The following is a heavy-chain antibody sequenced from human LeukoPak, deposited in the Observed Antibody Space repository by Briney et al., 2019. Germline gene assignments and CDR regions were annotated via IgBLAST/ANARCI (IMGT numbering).Heavy chain of an antibody. Sequence: GGSLRLSCAASGFTFSSYWMSWVRQAPGKGLEWVANIKQDGSEKYYVDSVKGRFTISRGNAKNSLYLQMNSLRAEDTAVYYCARDRTTWGWSGYISDNYYYYYGMDVWGQGTTVTVSS. J-gene: IGHJ6*02. CDR3: ARDRTTWGWSGYISDNYYYYYGMDV. CDR1: GFTFSSYW. V-gene: IGHV3-7*01. D-gene: IGHD3-3*01. CDR2: IKQDGSEK.